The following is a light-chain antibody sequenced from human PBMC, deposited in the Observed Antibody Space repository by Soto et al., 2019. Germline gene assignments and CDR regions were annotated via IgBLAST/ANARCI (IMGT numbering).Light chain of an antibody. CDR3: SSFTSTSTYV. V-gene: IGLV2-14*01. CDR1: SSDVGGCNC. Sequence: QSALTQPASVSGSPGQSITISCTGTSSDVGGCNCVSWYQQHPGKGPKLMIYEVSDRPSGVSYRFSGSKSGNTASLTISGLQAEDEADYYCSSFTSTSTYVFGTGTKVTVL. CDR2: EVS. J-gene: IGLJ1*01.